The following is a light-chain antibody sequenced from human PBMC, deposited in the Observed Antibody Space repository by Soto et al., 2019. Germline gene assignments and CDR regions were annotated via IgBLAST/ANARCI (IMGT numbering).Light chain of an antibody. J-gene: IGKJ4*01. CDR1: QSVGSN. V-gene: IGKV3-15*01. Sequence: IVMTQSPATLSVSPWERATLSCRASQSVGSNLAWYQQRPGQAPRLLIYGASTRATGVPARFSGSESGTEFTLTISSLQSEDFAVYYCQQYNNWPLTFGGGTKVDIK. CDR3: QQYNNWPLT. CDR2: GAS.